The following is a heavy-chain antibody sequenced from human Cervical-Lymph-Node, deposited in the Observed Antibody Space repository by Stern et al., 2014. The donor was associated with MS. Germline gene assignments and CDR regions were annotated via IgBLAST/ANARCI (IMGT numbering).Heavy chain of an antibody. CDR2: GSFVGSNK. CDR3: MGVGVGVDV. Sequence: VQLVESGGGVVQPGRSLRLSCAASGFSLSSLGMHWVRQAPGRGLAWVAVGSFVGSNKMYGDSVKGRFSISSDNSNNTMYLQMNSLRPEDTAVYYCMGVGVGVDVWGQGTTVIVS. J-gene: IGHJ6*02. CDR1: GFSLSSLG. V-gene: IGHV3-30*03.